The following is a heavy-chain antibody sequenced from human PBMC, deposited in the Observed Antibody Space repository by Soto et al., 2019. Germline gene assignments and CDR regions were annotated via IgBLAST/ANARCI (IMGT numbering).Heavy chain of an antibody. V-gene: IGHV3-53*01. D-gene: IGHD2-15*01. J-gene: IGHJ3*02. CDR1: GFTVSSNY. Sequence: SNRPSDAPSGFTVSSNYMSWFRQATGKGLEWVSVIYSGSTIYYADSVKGRFTISRDNAKNSLYLQMNSLRAEDTAVYYCARELYCSGGSCPGAFDIWGQGTMVTVSS. CDR3: ARELYCSGGSCPGAFDI. CDR2: IYSGSTI.